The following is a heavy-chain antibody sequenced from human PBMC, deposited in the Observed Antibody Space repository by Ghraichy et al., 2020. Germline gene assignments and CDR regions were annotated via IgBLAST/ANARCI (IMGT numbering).Heavy chain of an antibody. D-gene: IGHD3-10*01. J-gene: IGHJ4*02. Sequence: GGSLRLSCAASGFTFSSYAMSWVRQAPGKGLEWVSTISSSGGSTYYADSVKGRFTISRDNSQNTLYLQMNSLRAEDTAVYYCAKVIVVRGITRGYCDYWGQGTLVTVSS. CDR1: GFTFSSYA. CDR2: ISSSGGST. CDR3: AKVIVVRGITRGYCDY. V-gene: IGHV3-23*01.